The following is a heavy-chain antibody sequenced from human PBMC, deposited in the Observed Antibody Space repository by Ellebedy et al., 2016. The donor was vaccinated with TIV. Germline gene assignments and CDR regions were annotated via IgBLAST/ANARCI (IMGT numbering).Heavy chain of an antibody. J-gene: IGHJ4*02. CDR3: AKGRGGGSDSSAPRYYFDY. CDR1: GFTFSSYS. Sequence: PSETLSLTCAASGFTFSSYSMNWVRQAPGKGLEWVSTISNTGSRTYYADSVEGRFIISRDNSKKTLYLQMNSLRAEDTAVYYCAKGRGGGSDSSAPRYYFDYWGLGTLVTVSS. D-gene: IGHD3-22*01. CDR2: ISNTGSRT. V-gene: IGHV3-23*01.